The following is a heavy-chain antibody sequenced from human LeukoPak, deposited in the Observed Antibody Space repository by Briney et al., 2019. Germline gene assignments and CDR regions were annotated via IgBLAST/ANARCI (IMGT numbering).Heavy chain of an antibody. V-gene: IGHV3-33*01. CDR1: GFTFSSYG. J-gene: IGHJ4*02. CDR2: IWYDGSNK. Sequence: PGRSLRLSCAASGFTFSSYGMHWVRQAPGKGLEWVAVIWYDGSNKYYADSVKGRFTISRDNSKNTLYLQMNGLRAEDTAVYYCARSGRSGWYPYWGQGTLVTVSS. CDR3: ARSGRSGWYPY. D-gene: IGHD6-19*01.